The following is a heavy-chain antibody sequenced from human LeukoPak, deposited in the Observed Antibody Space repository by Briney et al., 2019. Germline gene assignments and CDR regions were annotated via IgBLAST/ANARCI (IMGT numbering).Heavy chain of an antibody. J-gene: IGHJ4*02. Sequence: GASVKVSCKASGGTFSSYAISWVRRAPGQGLEWMGRIIPILGIANYAQKFQGRVTITADKSTSTAYMELSSLRSEDTAVYYCARVGSIAAAGIGYWGQGTLVTVSS. CDR2: IIPILGIA. V-gene: IGHV1-69*04. CDR1: GGTFSSYA. CDR3: ARVGSIAAAGIGY. D-gene: IGHD6-13*01.